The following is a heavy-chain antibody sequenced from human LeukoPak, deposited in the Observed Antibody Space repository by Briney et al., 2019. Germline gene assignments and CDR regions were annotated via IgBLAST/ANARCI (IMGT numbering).Heavy chain of an antibody. D-gene: IGHD3-3*01. Sequence: GGSLRPSCAASGFTFSSYWMSWVRQAPGKGLEWVANIKQDGSEKYYVDSVKGRFTISRDNARNSLYLQMNSLRAEDTAVYYCARVGYDFWSGSYGMDVWGQGTTVTVSS. V-gene: IGHV3-7*01. CDR1: GFTFSSYW. CDR2: IKQDGSEK. CDR3: ARVGYDFWSGSYGMDV. J-gene: IGHJ6*02.